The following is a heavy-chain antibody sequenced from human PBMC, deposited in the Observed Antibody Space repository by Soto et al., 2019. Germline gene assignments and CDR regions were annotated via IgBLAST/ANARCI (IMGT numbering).Heavy chain of an antibody. D-gene: IGHD1-26*01. V-gene: IGHV3-9*01. J-gene: IGHJ5*01. CDR3: VKDTYILVGATHLDS. CDR1: GFTFDDYA. Sequence: GGSLRLSCAASGFTFDDYAMHWVRQGPGKGLEWVSGISWNSDMITYADSVKGRFTVSRDNAKNSLDLEMNSLRVEDTALYYCVKDTYILVGATHLDSWGQEPWSPSPQ. CDR2: ISWNSDMI.